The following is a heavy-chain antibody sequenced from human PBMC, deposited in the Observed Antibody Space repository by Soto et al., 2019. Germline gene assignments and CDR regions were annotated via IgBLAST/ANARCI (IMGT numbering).Heavy chain of an antibody. D-gene: IGHD2-21*02. J-gene: IGHJ3*02. CDR2: IWYDGSNK. CDR3: AGDPPGHIVVVAATLLAFDI. CDR1: GFTFSSYG. Sequence: QVQLVESGGGVVQPGRSLRLSCAASGFTFSSYGMHWVRQAPGKGLEWVAVIWYDGSNKYYADSVKGRFTISRDNSKNTLYLQMNSLRAEDTAVYYCAGDPPGHIVVVAATLLAFDIWGQGTMVAVSS. V-gene: IGHV3-33*01.